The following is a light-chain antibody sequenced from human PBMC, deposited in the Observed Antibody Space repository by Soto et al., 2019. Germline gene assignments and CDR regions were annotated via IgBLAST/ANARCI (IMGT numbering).Light chain of an antibody. CDR1: QSSSSW. CDR2: DAS. Sequence: DLQMTQAPSTLSASVGDRVTITCRARQSSSSWLSWYQQKPGKAPKLMFYDASSLESGVPSRFSGSGSGTEFTLTISSLQPDDFAPYYCQQYNSYPWTFGQGTKVEIK. CDR3: QQYNSYPWT. J-gene: IGKJ1*01. V-gene: IGKV1-5*01.